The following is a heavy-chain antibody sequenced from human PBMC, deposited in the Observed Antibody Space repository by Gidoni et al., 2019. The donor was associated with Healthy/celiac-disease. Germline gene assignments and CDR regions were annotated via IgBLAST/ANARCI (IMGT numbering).Heavy chain of an antibody. CDR3: ARHLTTAAEGREDWFDP. CDR2: IYYSGST. J-gene: IGHJ5*02. Sequence: QVQLQESGPGLVKPSETLSLTCTVSGGSISSYYWSWIRQPPGKGLEWIRYIYYSGSTNYNPSLKSRVTISVDTSKNQFSLKLSSVTAADTAVYYCARHLTTAAEGREDWFDPWGQGTLVTVSS. CDR1: GGSISSYY. D-gene: IGHD3-22*01. V-gene: IGHV4-59*08.